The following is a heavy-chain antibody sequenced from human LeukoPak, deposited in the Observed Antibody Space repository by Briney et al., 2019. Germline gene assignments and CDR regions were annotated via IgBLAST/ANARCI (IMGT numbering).Heavy chain of an antibody. Sequence: SETLPLTCTVSGGSISSYYWSWIRQPPGKGLEWIGYIYYSGSTNYNPSLKSRATISVDTSKNQFSLKLSSVTAADTAVYYCAGALGGYYGPYFDYWSQGTLVTVSS. J-gene: IGHJ4*02. V-gene: IGHV4-59*01. CDR1: GGSISSYY. CDR2: IYYSGST. CDR3: AGALGGYYGPYFDY. D-gene: IGHD3-22*01.